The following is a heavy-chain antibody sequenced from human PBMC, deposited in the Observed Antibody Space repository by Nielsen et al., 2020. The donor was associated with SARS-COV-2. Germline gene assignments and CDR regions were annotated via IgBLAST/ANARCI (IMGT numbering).Heavy chain of an antibody. J-gene: IGHJ6*03. CDR1: GYTFTSYY. V-gene: IGHV1-46*01. Sequence: ASVKVSCRASGYTFTSYYMHWVRQAPGQGLEWMGIINPSGGSTSYAQKFQGRVTMTRDTSTSTVYMELSSLRSEDTAVYYCARDGLRFLEWLSSYYYYMDVWGKGTTVTVSS. CDR3: ARDGLRFLEWLSSYYYYMDV. D-gene: IGHD3-3*01. CDR2: INPSGGST.